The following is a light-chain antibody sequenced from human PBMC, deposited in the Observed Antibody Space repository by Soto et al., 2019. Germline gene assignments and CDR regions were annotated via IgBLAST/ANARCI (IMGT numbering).Light chain of an antibody. J-gene: IGKJ1*01. V-gene: IGKV1-8*01. Sequence: IRLTRSPDCLSASTGDGRTISGRARQGISSCLAWYQHKPAKAPRLLIYAASTLQRGVPSGFSGSGSCTDFTLTINCLQSEDFATYYLQQDYSCPQMFGQGTKVDIK. CDR3: QQDYSCPQM. CDR1: QGISSC. CDR2: AAS.